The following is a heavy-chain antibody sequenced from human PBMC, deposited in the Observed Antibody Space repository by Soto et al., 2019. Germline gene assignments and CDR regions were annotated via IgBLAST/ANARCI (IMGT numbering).Heavy chain of an antibody. CDR1: GFSFSNYN. CDR3: ARDAFDYDSTGYHSDY. J-gene: IGHJ4*02. D-gene: IGHD3-22*01. Sequence: EVQLVESGGGLVQPGGSLRLTCAASGFSFSNYNMNWVRQVPGKGLEWVSYISKSSGTIYYADSVRGRFSIATDNGKNSLYLQMNSLRDDDTAVYYCARDAFDYDSTGYHSDYWGQGTLVTVSS. V-gene: IGHV3-48*02. CDR2: ISKSSGTI.